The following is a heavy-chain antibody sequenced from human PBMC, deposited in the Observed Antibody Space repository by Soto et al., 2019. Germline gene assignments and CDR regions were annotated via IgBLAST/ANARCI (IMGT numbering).Heavy chain of an antibody. CDR1: GFTFSSYA. V-gene: IGHV3-30-3*01. Sequence: PGGSLRLSCAASGFTFSSYAMHWVRQAPGKGLEWVAVISYDGSNKYYADSVKGRFTISRDNSKNTLYLQMNSLRAEDTAVYYCAGERKGVYSTRNYYYYGMDVWGKGTTVTVSS. CDR2: ISYDGSNK. D-gene: IGHD5-18*01. CDR3: AGERKGVYSTRNYYYYGMDV. J-gene: IGHJ6*04.